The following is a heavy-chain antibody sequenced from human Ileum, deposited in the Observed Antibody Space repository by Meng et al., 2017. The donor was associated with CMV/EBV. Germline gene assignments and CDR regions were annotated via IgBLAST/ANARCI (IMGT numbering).Heavy chain of an antibody. CDR2: INSDGSST. CDR3: ARVHLAARQYYYYGMDV. V-gene: IGHV3-74*01. Sequence: GGSLRLSCAASGFTFSSYWMHWVRQAPGKGLVWVSRINSDGSSTSYADSVKGRFTISRDNAKNTLYLQMNSLRAEDTAVYYCARVHLAARQYYYYGMDVWGQGTTVTVSS. J-gene: IGHJ6*02. D-gene: IGHD6-6*01. CDR1: GFTFSSYW.